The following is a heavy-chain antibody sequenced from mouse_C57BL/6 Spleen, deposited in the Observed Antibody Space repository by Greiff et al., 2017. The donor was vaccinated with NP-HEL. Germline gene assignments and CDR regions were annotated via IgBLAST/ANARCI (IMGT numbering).Heavy chain of an antibody. CDR3: ARGGAYYSKRDYAMDY. CDR2: IYPGDGDT. D-gene: IGHD2-5*01. CDR1: GYAFSSSW. Sequence: VKLMESGPELVKPGASVKISCKASGYAFSSSWMNWVKQRPGKGLEWIGRIYPGDGDTNYNGKFKGKAKRTADKSSSTAYMQPSSLTSEDSAVYVCARGGAYYSKRDYAMDYWGQGTSVTVSS. J-gene: IGHJ4*01. V-gene: IGHV1-82*01.